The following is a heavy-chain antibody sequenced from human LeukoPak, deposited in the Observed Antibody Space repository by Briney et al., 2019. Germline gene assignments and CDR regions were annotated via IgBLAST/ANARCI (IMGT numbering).Heavy chain of an antibody. Sequence: PSETLSLTCTVSGGSISSYYWSWTRQPPGKGLEWIGHIYYCGSTNYNPSLKSRVTISIDTSKNQFSLRLSSVTAADTAVYYCARGAAGYSYGWGQGTLVTGSS. D-gene: IGHD5-18*01. CDR2: IYYCGST. CDR3: ARGAAGYSYG. CDR1: GGSISSYY. J-gene: IGHJ4*02. V-gene: IGHV4-59*01.